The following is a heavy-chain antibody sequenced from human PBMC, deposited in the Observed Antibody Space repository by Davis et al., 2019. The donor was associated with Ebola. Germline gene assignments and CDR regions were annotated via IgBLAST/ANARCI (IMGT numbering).Heavy chain of an antibody. CDR2: IYWDDDK. D-gene: IGHD6-13*01. V-gene: IGHV2-5*02. Sequence: SGPTLAQLTQTFTLICTIPGFPLSPSGVGVGWMRQPPGKALEWLALIYWDDDKRYSPSLKSRLTITKDTSKNQVVLTMTNMDPVDTATYYCAHSRGAAASDYWGQGTLVTVSS. CDR3: AHSRGAAASDY. CDR1: GFPLSPSGVG. J-gene: IGHJ4*02.